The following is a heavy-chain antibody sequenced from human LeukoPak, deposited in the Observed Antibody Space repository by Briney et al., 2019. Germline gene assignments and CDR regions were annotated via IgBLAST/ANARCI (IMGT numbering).Heavy chain of an antibody. J-gene: IGHJ3*02. CDR3: ARPYSSGWPDAFDI. Sequence: SETLSLTCTVSGGSISSGTYYWGWIRQPPGKGPEWIGSIFHSGSTYYNPSLKSRVTISLDTSKNQFSLKLSSVTAADTAVYYCARPYSSGWPDAFDIWGQGTMVTVSS. V-gene: IGHV4-39*01. CDR1: GGSISSGTYY. CDR2: IFHSGST. D-gene: IGHD6-19*01.